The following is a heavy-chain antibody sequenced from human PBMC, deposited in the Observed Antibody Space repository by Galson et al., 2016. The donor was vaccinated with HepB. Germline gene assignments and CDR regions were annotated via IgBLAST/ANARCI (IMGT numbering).Heavy chain of an antibody. CDR1: GGSITSDY. J-gene: IGHJ3*02. Sequence: SETLSLTCTVSGGSITSDYWSWIRQPAGKGLEWIGRISTSGHIKYNPSLESRVPMSVDTSKNQFSLSLSSVTAADTAVYYCVRLLWPATRGAFHIWGQGTMVTVSS. CDR2: ISTSGHI. CDR3: VRLLWPATRGAFHI. V-gene: IGHV4-4*07. D-gene: IGHD2-15*01.